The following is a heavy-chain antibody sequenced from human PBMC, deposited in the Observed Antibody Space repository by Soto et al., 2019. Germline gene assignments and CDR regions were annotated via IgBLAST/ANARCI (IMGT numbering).Heavy chain of an antibody. CDR1: GFTVSSNY. V-gene: IGHV3-66*01. Sequence: GGSLRLSCAASGFTVSSNYMSWVRQAPGKGLEWVSVIYSGGSTYYADSVKGRFTISRDNSKNTLYLQMNSLRAEETAVYYCARDRQDIVVVHPDYYYYYYMDVWGKGTTVTVSS. CDR3: ARDRQDIVVVHPDYYYYYYMDV. CDR2: IYSGGST. D-gene: IGHD2-2*01. J-gene: IGHJ6*03.